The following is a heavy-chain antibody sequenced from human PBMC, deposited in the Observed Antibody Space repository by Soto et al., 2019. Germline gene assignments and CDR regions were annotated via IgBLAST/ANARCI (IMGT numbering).Heavy chain of an antibody. V-gene: IGHV2-5*05. D-gene: IGHD2-2*01. J-gene: IGHJ4*02. CDR3: AHKNYCSSTSCHFDY. CDR1: GFSLSTSGVG. CDR2: IYWDDDK. Sequence: SGPTLVNPTQTLTLTCTFSGFSLSTSGVGVGWIRQPPGKALDWLALIYWDDDKRYGPSLKSRLTITKDTSKNQVVLTMTNMDPVDTATYYCAHKNYCSSTSCHFDYWGQGTLVTVSS.